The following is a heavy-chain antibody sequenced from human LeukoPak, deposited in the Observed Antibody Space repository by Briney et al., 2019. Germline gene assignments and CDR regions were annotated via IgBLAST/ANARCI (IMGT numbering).Heavy chain of an antibody. CDR1: GGSISSSNW. V-gene: IGHV4-4*02. Sequence: SGTLSLTCAVSGGSISSSNWWSWVRQPPGKGLEWIGEIYHSGSTNYNPSLKSRVTISVDKSKNQFSLKLSSVTAADTAVYYCARGSSGSYYNTLYFDYWGQGTLVTVSS. CDR2: IYHSGST. CDR3: ARGSSGSYYNTLYFDY. D-gene: IGHD3-10*01. J-gene: IGHJ4*02.